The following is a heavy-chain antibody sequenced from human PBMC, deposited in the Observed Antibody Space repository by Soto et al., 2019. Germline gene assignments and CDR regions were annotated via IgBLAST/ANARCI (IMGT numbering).Heavy chain of an antibody. CDR3: TTDVWPFGGGDY. CDR1: GFTFNNAW. D-gene: IGHD3-10*01. CDR2: IKSKTDGGTT. J-gene: IGHJ4*02. Sequence: EVQLVESGGGLVKPGGSLRLSCAVSGFTFNNAWMNWVRQAPGKGLEWVGHIKSKTDGGTTDYGASVKGRFTISRDDSKNMLYLQINSLRTEDTAVYYCTTDVWPFGGGDYWGRGTLVTVSS. V-gene: IGHV3-15*07.